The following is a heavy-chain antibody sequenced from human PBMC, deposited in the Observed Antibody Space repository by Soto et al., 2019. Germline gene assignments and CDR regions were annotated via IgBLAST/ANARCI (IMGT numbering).Heavy chain of an antibody. CDR3: AAVFPQPYYYGSGSYIHYGMDV. CDR2: IYYSGST. CDR1: GGSISSYY. Sequence: SETLSLTCTVSGGSISSYYWSWIRQPPGKGLEWIGYIYYSGSTNYNPSHKSRVTMTEDTSTDTAYMELSSLRSEDTAVYYCAAVFPQPYYYGSGSYIHYGMDVWGQGTTVTVSS. J-gene: IGHJ6*02. D-gene: IGHD3-10*01. V-gene: IGHV4-59*03.